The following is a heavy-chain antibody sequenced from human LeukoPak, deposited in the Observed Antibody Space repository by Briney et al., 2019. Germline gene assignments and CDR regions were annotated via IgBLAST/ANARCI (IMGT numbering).Heavy chain of an antibody. Sequence: GGSLRLSCAASGFTFSSYAMSWVRQAPGKGLEWVSAISGSGGSTYYADSMKGRFTISRDNSKNTLYLQMNSLRAEDTAVYYCAKGRLPYYYGMDVWGQGTTVTVSS. D-gene: IGHD4-11*01. V-gene: IGHV3-23*01. CDR1: GFTFSSYA. CDR2: ISGSGGST. CDR3: AKGRLPYYYGMDV. J-gene: IGHJ6*02.